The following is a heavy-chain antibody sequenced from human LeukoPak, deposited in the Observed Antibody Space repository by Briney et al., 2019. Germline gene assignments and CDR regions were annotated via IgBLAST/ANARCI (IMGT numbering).Heavy chain of an antibody. D-gene: IGHD3-3*01. J-gene: IGHJ4*02. CDR1: GGSISSGSYY. CDR3: ARDSPYYDFWSGYYYFDY. V-gene: IGHV4-61*02. CDR2: IYTSGST. Sequence: TSQTLSLTCTVSGGSISSGSYYWRWIRQPAGKGLEWIGRIYTSGSTNYNPSLKSRVTISVDTSKNQFSLKLSSVTAADTAVYYCARDSPYYDFWSGYYYFDYWGQGTLVTVSS.